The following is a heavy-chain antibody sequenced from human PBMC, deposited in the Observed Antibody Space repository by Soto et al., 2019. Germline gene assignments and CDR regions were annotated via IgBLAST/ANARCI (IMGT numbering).Heavy chain of an antibody. D-gene: IGHD6-6*01. CDR2: INYRGST. Sequence: QVQLQESGPGLVKPSETLSLTCTVSSGSVSGYYWSWVRQPPGKGLEWIGHINYRGSTNYNPSLKSRVTISIDTSKNQFSLKLRSVTAADTAVYYCARAESSSSEGFDYWGRGTLVTVSS. CDR1: SGSVSGYY. CDR3: ARAESSSSEGFDY. J-gene: IGHJ4*02. V-gene: IGHV4-59*02.